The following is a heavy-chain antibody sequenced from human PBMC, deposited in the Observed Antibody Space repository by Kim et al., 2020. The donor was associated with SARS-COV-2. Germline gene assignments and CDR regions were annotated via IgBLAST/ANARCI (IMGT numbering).Heavy chain of an antibody. V-gene: IGHV3-7*01. Sequence: GGSLRLSCVASGFIIRTYWMTWVRQPPGKGLEWGGNREEDGSEAYYADSVKGRFTISRDNAKNLLYLQMNSLRAEDTAGYYFRRVKGTYWGKGTLVIVSS. D-gene: IGHD3-10*01. J-gene: IGHJ4*02. CDR3: RRVKGTY. CDR1: GFIIRTYW. CDR2: REEDGSEA.